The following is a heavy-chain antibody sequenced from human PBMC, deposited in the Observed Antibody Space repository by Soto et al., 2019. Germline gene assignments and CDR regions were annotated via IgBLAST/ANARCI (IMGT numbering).Heavy chain of an antibody. Sequence: EVQVVESGGGLIQPGGSLRLSCEVSGFSVTANYMSWVRQAPEKGLEWVSVIYSGGSTYYVDSVKGRFSISRDISKNTRYLHMNSMRAEDTAVYYCHGYGYWGQGTLVTVSS. D-gene: IGHD5-12*01. CDR2: IYSGGST. CDR1: GFSVTANY. CDR3: HGYGY. J-gene: IGHJ4*02. V-gene: IGHV3-53*01.